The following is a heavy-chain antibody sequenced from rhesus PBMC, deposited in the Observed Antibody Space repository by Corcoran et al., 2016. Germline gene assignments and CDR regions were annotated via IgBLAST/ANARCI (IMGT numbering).Heavy chain of an antibody. CDR1: GFTFNTYG. CDR3: TRFDY. CDR2: ISSDGTRK. Sequence: EVQLVESGGGLVQPGGSLRLSCAASGFTFNTYGLHWVRQAPGKGLAWGAVISSDGTRKSCADSVKDRFTISRDNSKNVLYLQMNNLKLDDTALYYCTRFDYWGRGVRVTVSS. V-gene: IGHV3-54*02. J-gene: IGHJ4*01.